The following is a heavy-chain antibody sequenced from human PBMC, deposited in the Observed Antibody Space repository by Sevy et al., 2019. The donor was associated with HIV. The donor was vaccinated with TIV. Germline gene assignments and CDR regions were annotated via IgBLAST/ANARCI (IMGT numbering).Heavy chain of an antibody. CDR2: IKQDGSEK. D-gene: IGHD3-10*01. CDR3: ARVDYYGSGSYYLNYYMDV. CDR1: GFTFSSYW. V-gene: IGHV3-7*03. Sequence: GGSLRLSCAASGFTFSSYWMSWVRQAPGKGLEWVANIKQDGSEKYYVDSVKGRFTISRDNAKNSLYLQMNSLRAEDTPVYYCARVDYYGSGSYYLNYYMDVWGKGTTVTVSS. J-gene: IGHJ6*03.